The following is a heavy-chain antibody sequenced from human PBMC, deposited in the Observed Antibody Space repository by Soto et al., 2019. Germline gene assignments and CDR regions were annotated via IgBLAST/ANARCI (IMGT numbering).Heavy chain of an antibody. Sequence: GGSLRLSCAASGFIFSNYAMSWVRQAPGKGLEWVSDVSGNGGSTYYTDSVKGRLTISRDNSKNTLFLQMNSLIVEDTAVYYCAKKNGPGVVSPFDYWGQGALVTVSS. CDR2: VSGNGGST. D-gene: IGHD3-3*01. CDR3: AKKNGPGVVSPFDY. J-gene: IGHJ4*02. CDR1: GFIFSNYA. V-gene: IGHV3-23*01.